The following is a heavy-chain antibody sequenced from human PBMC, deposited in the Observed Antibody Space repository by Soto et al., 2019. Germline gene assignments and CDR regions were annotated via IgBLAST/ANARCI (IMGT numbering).Heavy chain of an antibody. J-gene: IGHJ4*02. CDR2: INHSGST. CDR3: ARGSGLSFGDQRSPFDY. CDR1: GGSFSGYY. Sequence: SETLSLTCAVYGGSFSGYYWSWIRQPPGKGLEWIGEINHSGSTNYNPSLKSRVTISVDTSKNQFSLKLSSVTAADTAVYYCARGSGLSFGDQRSPFDYWGQGTLVTVSS. V-gene: IGHV4-34*01. D-gene: IGHD4-17*01.